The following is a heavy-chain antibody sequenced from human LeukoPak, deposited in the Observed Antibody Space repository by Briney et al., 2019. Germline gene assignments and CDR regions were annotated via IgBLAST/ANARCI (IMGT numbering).Heavy chain of an antibody. CDR1: GYTFTDYN. CDR3: ARRFCRYGSCYPDY. J-gene: IGHJ4*02. CDR2: INPHTGAT. V-gene: IGHV1-2*02. Sequence: GASVKVSCKASGYTFTDYNPYWVRQAPGQRPEWMGWINPHTGATVYAQKFQGRITTTRDTSISTAYMELSSLRSDDTAIYYCARRFCRYGSCYPDYWGQGTLVTVSS. D-gene: IGHD2-15*01.